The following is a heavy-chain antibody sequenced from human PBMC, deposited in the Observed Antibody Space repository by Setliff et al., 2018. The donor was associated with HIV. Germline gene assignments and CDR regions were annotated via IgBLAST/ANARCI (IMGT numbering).Heavy chain of an antibody. J-gene: IGHJ4*02. D-gene: IGHD4-17*01. Sequence: SETLSLTCTVSGGSISGYFWTWIRQSPEKGLEWIGYIYHYGSPNYNPSLKSRVTISVDTSKNQFSLKLRSVTAADTAVYYCARDPPGYGDSNDYWGQGTLVTVSS. CDR2: IYHYGSP. CDR1: GGSISGYF. CDR3: ARDPPGYGDSNDY. V-gene: IGHV4-59*01.